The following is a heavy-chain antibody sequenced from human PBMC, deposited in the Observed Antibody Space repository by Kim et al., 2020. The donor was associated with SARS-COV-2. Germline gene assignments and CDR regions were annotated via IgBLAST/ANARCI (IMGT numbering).Heavy chain of an antibody. Sequence: YADSVKGRFTISRDNSKNSLYLQMNSLRAEDTALYYCAKDMRGYDRGFDYWGQGTLVTVSS. CDR3: AKDMRGYDRGFDY. D-gene: IGHD5-12*01. V-gene: IGHV3-43D*03. J-gene: IGHJ4*02.